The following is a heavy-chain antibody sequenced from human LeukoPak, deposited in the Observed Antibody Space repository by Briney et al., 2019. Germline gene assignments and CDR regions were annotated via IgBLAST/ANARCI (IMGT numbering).Heavy chain of an antibody. V-gene: IGHV1-2*02. D-gene: IGHD5-12*01. Sequence: ASVKVSCKASGYTFNDYYIYWVRQAPGQGLEWMGWINPDSGGTKYAQKFQGRVTMTRDTSIRTVYMELSRLTYDDTAVFYCTREARAGNWFDPWGQGTLVTVSS. CDR1: GYTFNDYY. CDR2: INPDSGGT. CDR3: TREARAGNWFDP. J-gene: IGHJ5*02.